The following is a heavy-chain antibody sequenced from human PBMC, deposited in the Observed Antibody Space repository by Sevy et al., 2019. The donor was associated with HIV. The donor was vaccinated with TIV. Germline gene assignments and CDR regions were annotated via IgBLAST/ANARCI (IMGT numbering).Heavy chain of an antibody. Sequence: GGSLRLSCAASGFTFSDYYMSWIRQAPGKGLEWVSYISSSGSTIYYADSVKGRFTISRDNAKNSLYLKMNSLRAEDTAVYYCARDRRGGLRLGELSPNYYYYGMDVWGQGTTVTVSS. J-gene: IGHJ6*02. V-gene: IGHV3-11*01. CDR1: GFTFSDYY. CDR2: ISSSGSTI. CDR3: ARDRRGGLRLGELSPNYYYYGMDV. D-gene: IGHD3-16*02.